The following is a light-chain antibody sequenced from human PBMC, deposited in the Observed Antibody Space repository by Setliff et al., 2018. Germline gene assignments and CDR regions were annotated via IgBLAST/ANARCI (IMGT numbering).Light chain of an antibody. J-gene: IGLJ1*01. V-gene: IGLV2-11*01. Sequence: QSALTQPRSVSGSPGQSVTISCTGTSSDVGSYNYVSWYQQYPGKAPKLMIYDITKRPSGVSNRFSGSKSGNTASLTISGLQAEDEADYYCFSYTSSSSYVFGSGTKVPS. CDR3: FSYTSSSSYV. CDR2: DIT. CDR1: SSDVGSYNY.